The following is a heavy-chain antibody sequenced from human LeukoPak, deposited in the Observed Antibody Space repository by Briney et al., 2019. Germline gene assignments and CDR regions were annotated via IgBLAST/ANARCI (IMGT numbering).Heavy chain of an antibody. J-gene: IGHJ3*02. CDR1: GFTFSSYS. Sequence: PGGSLRLSCAASGFTFSSYSMNWVRQAPGKGLEWVSSISSSSSYIYYADSVKGRFTISRDNAKNSLYLQMNSLRAEDTAVYYCARFIATSWSLDVFDIWGKGKMVTASS. D-gene: IGHD2-15*01. CDR2: ISSSSSYI. V-gene: IGHV3-21*01. CDR3: ARFIATSWSLDVFDI.